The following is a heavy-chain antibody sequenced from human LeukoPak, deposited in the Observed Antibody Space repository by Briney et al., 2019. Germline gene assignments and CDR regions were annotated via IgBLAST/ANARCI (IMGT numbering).Heavy chain of an antibody. J-gene: IGHJ4*02. CDR1: GYTFTSYY. CDR3: ARAGGYCGRISCPYYFDY. Sequence: ASVKVSCKASGYTFTSYYMHWVRQAPGQGLEWMGIINPSGGSTSYAQKFQGRVTMTRDMSTSTVYMELRSLRSDDTAVYYCARAGGYCGRISCPYYFDYWGQGSLVAVSS. V-gene: IGHV1-46*01. CDR2: INPSGGST. D-gene: IGHD2-15*01.